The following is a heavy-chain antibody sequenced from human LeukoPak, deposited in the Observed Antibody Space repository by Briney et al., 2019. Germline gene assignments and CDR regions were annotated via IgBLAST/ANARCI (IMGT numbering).Heavy chain of an antibody. CDR1: GFTFSTYW. Sequence: PGGSLRLSCAASGFTFSTYWMSWVRQAPGKGLEWVANIKQDGSEKYYVDSVKGRFTISRDNAKNSLYLQMNSLRAEDTAVYYCARDDPAGTYYFDYWGQGTLVTVSS. D-gene: IGHD6-13*01. CDR3: ARDDPAGTYYFDY. J-gene: IGHJ4*02. V-gene: IGHV3-7*03. CDR2: IKQDGSEK.